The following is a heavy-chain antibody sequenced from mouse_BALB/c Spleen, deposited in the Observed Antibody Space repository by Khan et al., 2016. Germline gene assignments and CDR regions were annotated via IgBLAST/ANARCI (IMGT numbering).Heavy chain of an antibody. CDR3: AVLDY. V-gene: IGHV7-3*02. CDR1: GFTFTDYY. Sequence: EVELVESGGGLVQPGGSLRLSCATSGFTFTDYYMSWVRQPPGKALEWLGFIRNKANGYTTEYTASVKGRFTISSDNSQSILYLQMNTLRAEDSATYYCAVLDYWGQGTSVTVSS. J-gene: IGHJ4*01. CDR2: IRNKANGYTT.